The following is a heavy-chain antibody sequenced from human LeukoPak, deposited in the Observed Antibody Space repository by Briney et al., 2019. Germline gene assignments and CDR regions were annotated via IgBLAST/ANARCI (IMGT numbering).Heavy chain of an antibody. CDR2: IYPGDSET. J-gene: IGHJ4*02. D-gene: IGHD1-26*01. CDR3: ARHAPYSGSYYPDY. CDR1: GYGFTSYW. V-gene: IGHV5-51*01. Sequence: GESLKISCKGSGYGFTSYWIGWVRQMPGKGLEWMGIIYPGDSETRYSPSFQGQVTISADKSISTAYLQWSSLKASDTAMYYCARHAPYSGSYYPDYWGQGTLVTVSS.